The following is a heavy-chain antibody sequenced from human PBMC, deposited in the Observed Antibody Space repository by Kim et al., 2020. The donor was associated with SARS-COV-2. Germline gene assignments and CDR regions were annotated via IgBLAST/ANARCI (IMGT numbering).Heavy chain of an antibody. Sequence: PSLKSRVTISVDTSKNQFSLKLSSVTAADTAVYYGASGASSSWGGILDPWGQGTLVTVSS. J-gene: IGHJ5*02. V-gene: IGHV4-34*01. D-gene: IGHD6-13*01. CDR3: ASGASSSWGGILDP.